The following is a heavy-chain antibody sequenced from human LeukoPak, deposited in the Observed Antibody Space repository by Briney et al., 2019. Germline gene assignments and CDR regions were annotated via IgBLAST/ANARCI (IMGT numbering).Heavy chain of an antibody. D-gene: IGHD6-13*01. CDR3: ARMARAAAAYFDY. CDR2: IIPICGTA. J-gene: IGHJ4*02. Sequence: GASVKVSCKASGGTFSSYAISWVRQAPGQGLEWMGGIIPICGTANYAQKFQGRVTITTDESTSTAYMELSSLRSEDTAVYYCARMARAAAAYFDYWGQGTLVTVSS. CDR1: GGTFSSYA. V-gene: IGHV1-69*05.